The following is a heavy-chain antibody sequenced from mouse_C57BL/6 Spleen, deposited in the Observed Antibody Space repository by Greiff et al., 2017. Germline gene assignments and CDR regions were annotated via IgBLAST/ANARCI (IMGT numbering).Heavy chain of an antibody. V-gene: IGHV1-5*01. Sequence: EVQLQQSGTVLVRPGASVKMSCKTSGYTFTSYWMHWVKQRPGQGLEWIGAIYPGNSDTSYNQKFKGKAKLTAVTSASTAYMELSSLTEEDAAVYYCTLYYSKAYAMDDWGKGTSGTVSS. CDR1: GYTFTSYW. CDR3: TLYYSKAYAMDD. D-gene: IGHD2-5*01. CDR2: IYPGNSDT. J-gene: IGHJ4*01.